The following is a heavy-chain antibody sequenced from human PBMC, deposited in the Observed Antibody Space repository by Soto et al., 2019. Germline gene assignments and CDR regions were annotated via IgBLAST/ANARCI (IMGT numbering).Heavy chain of an antibody. CDR1: GGSFSSGGYY. V-gene: IGHV4-31*03. CDR3: ASASSFSGHHGY. CDR2: IYYSGST. D-gene: IGHD2-8*02. Sequence: QLQLQESGPGLVKPSQTLSLACTVSGGSFSSGGYYWSWIRQLPGKGLEWIGYIYYSGSTYYNPSLKSRFTISLDTSKNQFSLKLSSVTAADTAVYYRASASSFSGHHGYWGQGTLVTVSS. J-gene: IGHJ4*02.